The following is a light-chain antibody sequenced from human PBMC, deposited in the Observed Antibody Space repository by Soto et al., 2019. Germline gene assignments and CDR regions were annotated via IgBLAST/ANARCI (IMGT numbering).Light chain of an antibody. Sequence: DIVMTQSPDSLAVSLGERATINCKSNQSVLYSSNNRNYLAWYQQNPGQPPKLLIYWASIRESGVPDRFSGSGSGTDFTLTISSLQAEDVAVYYCLQYYSTPQTFGQGTKVEIK. J-gene: IGKJ1*01. CDR1: QSVLYSSNNRNY. CDR3: LQYYSTPQT. V-gene: IGKV4-1*01. CDR2: WAS.